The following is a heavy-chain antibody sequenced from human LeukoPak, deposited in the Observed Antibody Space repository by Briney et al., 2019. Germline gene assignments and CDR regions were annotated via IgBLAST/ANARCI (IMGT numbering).Heavy chain of an antibody. D-gene: IGHD6-13*01. CDR2: ISSSSSYI. CDR3: ARARSYGKAAAGSYFDY. CDR1: GFTFSSYS. Sequence: PGGSLRLSCAASGFTFSSYSMNWVRQAPGKGLEWVSSISSSSSYIYYADSVKGRFTISRDNAKNSLYLQMNSLRAEDTAVYYCARARSYGKAAAGSYFDYWGQGTLVTVSS. J-gene: IGHJ4*02. V-gene: IGHV3-21*01.